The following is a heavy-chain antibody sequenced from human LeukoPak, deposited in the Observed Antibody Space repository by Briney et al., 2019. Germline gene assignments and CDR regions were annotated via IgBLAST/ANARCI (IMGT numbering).Heavy chain of an antibody. CDR1: GFTFSNYW. V-gene: IGHV3-74*01. CDR3: ARRDVFDI. Sequence: QAGGSLRLSCAASGFTFSNYWMHWIRQAPGKGLVWVSRINYDGTTTGYADSVKGRFTISRDNAKNTLYLQMNSLRAENTADYYCARRDVFDIWGQGTMVTVSS. CDR2: INYDGTTT. J-gene: IGHJ3*02.